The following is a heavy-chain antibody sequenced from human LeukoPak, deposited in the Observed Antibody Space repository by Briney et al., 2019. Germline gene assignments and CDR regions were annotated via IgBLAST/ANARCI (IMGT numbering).Heavy chain of an antibody. V-gene: IGHV1-69*13. Sequence: SVKVSCKASGYTFTSYYMHWVRQAPGQGLEWMGGIIPIFGTANYAQKFQGRVTITADESTSTAYMELSSLRSEDTAVYYCARGGGGQQLVFGDDAFDIWGQGTMVTVSS. D-gene: IGHD6-13*01. CDR3: ARGGGGQQLVFGDDAFDI. CDR2: IIPIFGTA. J-gene: IGHJ3*02. CDR1: GYTFTSYY.